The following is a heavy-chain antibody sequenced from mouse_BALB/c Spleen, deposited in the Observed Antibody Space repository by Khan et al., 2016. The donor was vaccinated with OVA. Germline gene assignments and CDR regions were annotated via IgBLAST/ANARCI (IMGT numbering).Heavy chain of an antibody. CDR3: ARAHYYGYYFDF. CDR2: ISYSGGT. Sequence: EVKLLESGPGLVKPSQSLSLTCTVTGYSITSGYAWNWIRQFPGNKLEWMGYISYSGGTSYNPSLKSRISITRDTSKNQFFLQLNSVTTEDTATYYCARAHYYGYYFDFGGQGTPLTVSS. J-gene: IGHJ2*01. V-gene: IGHV3-2*02. D-gene: IGHD1-2*01. CDR1: GYSITSGYA.